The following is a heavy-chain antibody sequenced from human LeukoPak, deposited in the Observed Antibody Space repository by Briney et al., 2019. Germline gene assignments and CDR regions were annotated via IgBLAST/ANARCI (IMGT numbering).Heavy chain of an antibody. CDR1: GGSISSSNYY. Sequence: PSETLSLTXTVSGGSISSSNYYWGWIRQPPGKGLEWLGSIYYSGSTYYNPSLKSRVTISVDTSKNHFSLKLNSVTAADTAVYYCASELGGAAAGTDAFDIWGQGTMVTVSS. V-gene: IGHV4-39*02. CDR3: ASELGGAAAGTDAFDI. D-gene: IGHD6-13*01. CDR2: IYYSGST. J-gene: IGHJ3*02.